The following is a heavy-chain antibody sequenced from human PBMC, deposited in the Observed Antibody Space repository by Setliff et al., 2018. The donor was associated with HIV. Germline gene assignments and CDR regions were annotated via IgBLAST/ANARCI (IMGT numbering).Heavy chain of an antibody. CDR2: VYTSGST. J-gene: IGHJ2*01. V-gene: IGHV4-4*07. Sequence: SETLSLTCTVSGGSIISYYWSWIRQPAGKGLEWIGRVYTSGSTNYNPSLKSRVTISLDTSKVQFSLRLTSVTAADTAVFYCARLGESGYDFRGYFDLWGRGTLVTVSS. CDR3: ARLGESGYDFRGYFDL. CDR1: GGSIISYY. D-gene: IGHD5-12*01.